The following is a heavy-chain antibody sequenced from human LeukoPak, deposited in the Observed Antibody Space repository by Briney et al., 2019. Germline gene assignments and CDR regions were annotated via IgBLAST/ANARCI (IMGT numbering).Heavy chain of an antibody. Sequence: PGGSLRLSCAASGFTFSDHYMDWVRQAPGKGLEWVGRTRNKVNSNTAEYAASVKGRFTISRDDSKNTAYLQMNSLKTEDTAVYYCTRPSGDSRSNDAFDIWGQGTMVTVSS. CDR1: GFTFSDHY. V-gene: IGHV3-72*01. CDR2: TRNKVNSNTA. D-gene: IGHD4-17*01. CDR3: TRPSGDSRSNDAFDI. J-gene: IGHJ3*02.